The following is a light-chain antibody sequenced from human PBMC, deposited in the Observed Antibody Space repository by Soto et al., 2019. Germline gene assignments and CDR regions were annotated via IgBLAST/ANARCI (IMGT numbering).Light chain of an antibody. Sequence: DIQMTQSPSTLSASVGDRVTITCRASQSISSWLAWYQQKPWKAPKLLIYKASSLESGVPSRFSGRGSGTEFTLTISSLQPDDFATYYCQQYNSYSPWTFGQGTKVEIK. CDR2: KAS. CDR1: QSISSW. J-gene: IGKJ1*01. CDR3: QQYNSYSPWT. V-gene: IGKV1-5*03.